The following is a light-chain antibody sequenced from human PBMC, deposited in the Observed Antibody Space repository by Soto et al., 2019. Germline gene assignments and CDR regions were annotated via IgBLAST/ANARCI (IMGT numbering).Light chain of an antibody. CDR3: GTWDNSLSAYV. CDR2: DNN. J-gene: IGLJ1*01. CDR1: SSNIGNNY. Sequence: QSVLTQPPSVSAAPGQKVTISCSGSSSNIGNNYVSWYQQLPGTAPKVLIYDNNSRPSGIPDRFSGSKSGTSATLGITGLQTGDEADYYCGTWDNSLSAYVFGTGTKVTV. V-gene: IGLV1-51*01.